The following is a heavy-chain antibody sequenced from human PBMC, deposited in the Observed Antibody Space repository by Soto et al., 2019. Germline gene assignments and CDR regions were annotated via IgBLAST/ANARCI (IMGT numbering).Heavy chain of an antibody. CDR1: GFTVSSNY. Sequence: GGSLRLSCAASGFTVSSNYMSWVRQAPGKGLEWVSVIYSGGSTYYADSVKGRFTISRHNSKNTLYLQMNSLRAEDMAVYYCATVGGGGPFDYWGQGTLVTVSS. V-gene: IGHV3-53*04. J-gene: IGHJ4*02. CDR3: ATVGGGGPFDY. D-gene: IGHD1-26*01. CDR2: IYSGGST.